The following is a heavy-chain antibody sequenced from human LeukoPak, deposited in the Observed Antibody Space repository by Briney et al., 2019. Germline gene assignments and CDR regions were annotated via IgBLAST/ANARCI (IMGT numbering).Heavy chain of an antibody. CDR3: ATQRIDYYDSSGYYPYYFDY. CDR2: IYYTGST. CDR1: GGSISTYY. D-gene: IGHD3-22*01. V-gene: IGHV4-59*08. J-gene: IGHJ4*02. Sequence: SETLSLTCTVSGGSISTYYWSWIRQPPGKGLEWIGYIYYTGSTNYSPSLKSRVTISVDTSKNQFSLKLSSVTAADTAVYYCATQRIDYYDSSGYYPYYFDYWGQGTLVTVSS.